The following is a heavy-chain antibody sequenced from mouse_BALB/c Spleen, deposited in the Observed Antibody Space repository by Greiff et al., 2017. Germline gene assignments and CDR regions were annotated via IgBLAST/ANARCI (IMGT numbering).Heavy chain of an antibody. V-gene: IGHV1-14*01. J-gene: IGHJ2*01. CDR1: GYTFTSYY. D-gene: IGHD1-1*01. Sequence: VQLQQSGAELVKPGASVKLSCKASGYTFTSYYMYWVKQKPGQGLEWIGYINPYNDGTKYNEKFKGKATLTSDKSSSTAYMELSSLTSEDSAVYYCARTYGTSYGYFDYWGQGTTLTVSS. CDR2: INPYNDGT. CDR3: ARTYGTSYGYFDY.